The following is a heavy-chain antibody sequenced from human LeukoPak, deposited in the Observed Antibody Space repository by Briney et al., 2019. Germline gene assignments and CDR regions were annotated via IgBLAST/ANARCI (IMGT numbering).Heavy chain of an antibody. D-gene: IGHD7-27*01. Sequence: GGSLRLSCAASGFTVSSNYMSWVRQAPGKGLEWVSGISWNSGSIGYADSVKGRFTISRDNAKNSLYLQMNSLRAEDTALYYCAKDTLTGDGWFDPWGQGTLVTVSS. CDR3: AKDTLTGDGWFDP. J-gene: IGHJ5*02. CDR1: GFTVSSNY. CDR2: ISWNSGSI. V-gene: IGHV3-9*01.